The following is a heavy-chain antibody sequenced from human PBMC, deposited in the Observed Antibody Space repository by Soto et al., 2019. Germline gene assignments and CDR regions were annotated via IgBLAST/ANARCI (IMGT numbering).Heavy chain of an antibody. CDR2: ISAYNGNT. D-gene: IGHD4-17*01. CDR3: EGSLVDYRDLDY. V-gene: IGHV1-18*01. J-gene: IGHJ4*02. Sequence: QVQLVQSGAEVKKPGASVKVSCKASGYTFTSYGISWVRQAPGQGLEWMGWISAYNGNTHYARKLQGRVTMTTETSTSTAYMELRSLRSDDTGVYYCEGSLVDYRDLDYWGQGPLVTVSS. CDR1: GYTFTSYG.